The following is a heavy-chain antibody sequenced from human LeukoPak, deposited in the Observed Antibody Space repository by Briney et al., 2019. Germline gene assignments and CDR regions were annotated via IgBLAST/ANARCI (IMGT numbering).Heavy chain of an antibody. CDR1: SDSISGYY. D-gene: IGHD3-10*01. V-gene: IGHV4-59*01. CDR3: ARVEEGYGSGRRENYYYYYMDV. CDR2: IYYSGNT. J-gene: IGHJ6*03. Sequence: PSETLSLTCSVSSDSISGYYWSWLRQPPGKGLEWIGYIYYSGNTYYNPSLKSRVTISLDTSKNQFSLKLSSVTAADTAVYYCARVEEGYGSGRRENYYYYYMDVWGKGTTVTISS.